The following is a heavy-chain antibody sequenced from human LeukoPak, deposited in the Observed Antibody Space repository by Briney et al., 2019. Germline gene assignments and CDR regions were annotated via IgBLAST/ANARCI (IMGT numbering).Heavy chain of an antibody. D-gene: IGHD3-3*01. CDR3: ASHLYFDFWSDR. CDR1: GFTFSSYG. CDR2: ISYDGSNK. J-gene: IGHJ6*02. V-gene: IGHV3-30*03. Sequence: PGGSLRLSCAASGFTFSSYGMHWVRQAPGKGLEWVAVISYDGSNKYYADSVKGRFTISRDNSKNLLYLQMNSLRAEDTAVYYCASHLYFDFWSDRWGQGTTVTVSS.